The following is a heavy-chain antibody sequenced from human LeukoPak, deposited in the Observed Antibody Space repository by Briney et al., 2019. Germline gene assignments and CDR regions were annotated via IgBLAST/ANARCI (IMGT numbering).Heavy chain of an antibody. CDR1: GDSISSTTYF. CDR3: ASSGTYMIVAGAFDI. J-gene: IGHJ3*02. Sequence: PSQTLSLTCVVSGDSISSTTYFWGWIRQPPGKGLEYIGTMHYRGGSDYNPSLKSRVTISVDTSKNHFSLKLTSVTAADTAVYYCASSGTYMIVAGAFDIWGQGTMVTVSS. D-gene: IGHD3-22*01. CDR2: MHYRGGS. V-gene: IGHV4-39*01.